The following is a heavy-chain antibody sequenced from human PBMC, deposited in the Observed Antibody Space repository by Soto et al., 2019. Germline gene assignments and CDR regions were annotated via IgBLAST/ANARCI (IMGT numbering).Heavy chain of an antibody. V-gene: IGHV1-3*01. CDR2: IDAGNGNT. CDR3: ARAMEYSKTDWFDP. Sequence: ASVKVSCKASGYTFTSYAMHWVRQAPGQRPEWMGWIDAGNGNTKYSQKFQGRVTITRDTSASTAYMELSSLRSEDTAVYYCARAMEYSKTDWFDPWGQGTLVTVSS. CDR1: GYTFTSYA. D-gene: IGHD4-4*01. J-gene: IGHJ5*02.